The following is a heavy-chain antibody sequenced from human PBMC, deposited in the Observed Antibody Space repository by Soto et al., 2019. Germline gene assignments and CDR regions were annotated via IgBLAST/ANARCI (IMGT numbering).Heavy chain of an antibody. V-gene: IGHV4-30-4*01. Sequence: SETLSLTCIVSGGSISSGYYYWSWIRQPPGKGLEWIGNIYYSGNTYYNPSLKSRVTISVDTSKNQFSLKLSSVTAADTAVYLCARELSGYSYGPGDMYWGQRTLVPVYS. CDR3: ARELSGYSYGPGDMY. CDR2: IYYSGNT. CDR1: GGSISSGYYY. D-gene: IGHD5-18*01. J-gene: IGHJ4*02.